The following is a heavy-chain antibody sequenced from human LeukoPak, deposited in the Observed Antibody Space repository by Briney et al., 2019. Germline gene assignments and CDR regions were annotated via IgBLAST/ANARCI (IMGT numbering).Heavy chain of an antibody. CDR3: ARGGEEDYYDSSGYYY. D-gene: IGHD3-22*01. J-gene: IGHJ4*02. CDR2: INHSGST. CDR1: GGSFSGYY. V-gene: IGHV4-34*01. Sequence: SETLSLTCAVYGGSFSGYYWSWIRQPPGKGLEWIGEINHSGSTSYNPSLKSRVTISVDTSKNQFSLKLSSVTAADTAVYYCARGGEEDYYDSSGYYYWGQGTLVTVSS.